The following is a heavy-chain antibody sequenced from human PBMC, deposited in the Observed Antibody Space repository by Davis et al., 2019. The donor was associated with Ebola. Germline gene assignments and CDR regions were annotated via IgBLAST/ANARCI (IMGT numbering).Heavy chain of an antibody. J-gene: IGHJ4*02. D-gene: IGHD6-13*01. V-gene: IGHV4-59*01. CDR2: IYYSGST. CDR3: ARGSSSVADY. CDR1: GGSISSYY. Sequence: SETLSLTCTVSGGSISSYYWSWIRQPPGKGLEWIGYIYYSGSTNYNPSLKSRVTISVDTSKNQFSLKLSSVTAADTAVYYCARGSSSVADYWGQGTLVTVSS.